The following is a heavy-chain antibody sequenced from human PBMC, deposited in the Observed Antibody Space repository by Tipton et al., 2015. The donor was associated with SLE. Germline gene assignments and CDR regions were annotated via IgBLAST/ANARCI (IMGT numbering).Heavy chain of an antibody. V-gene: IGHV4-61*01. CDR3: ARVHYDFWSGYPNYFDY. J-gene: IGHJ4*02. Sequence: TLSLTCTVSGGSVSSGSYYWSWIRQPPGKGLEWIGYIYYSGSTNYNPSLKSRVTISVDTSKNQFSLKLSSVTAADTAVYYCARVHYDFWSGYPNYFDYWGQGTLVTVSS. CDR2: IYYSGST. CDR1: GGSVSSGSYY. D-gene: IGHD3-3*01.